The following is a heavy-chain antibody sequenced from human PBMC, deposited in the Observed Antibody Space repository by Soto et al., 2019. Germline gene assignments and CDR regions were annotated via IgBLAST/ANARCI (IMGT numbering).Heavy chain of an antibody. CDR2: ISAYNGNT. J-gene: IGHJ6*02. CDR1: GYTFTSYG. D-gene: IGHD2-2*01. V-gene: IGHV1-18*01. CDR3: AVDRGSSHRSQYYYYGMDV. Sequence: ASVKVSCKASGYTFTSYGISWVRQAPGQGLEWMGWISAYNGNTNYAQKLQGRVTMTTDTSTSTAYMELRSLRSDDTAVYYCAVDRGSSHRSQYYYYGMDVWGQGTTVTVSS.